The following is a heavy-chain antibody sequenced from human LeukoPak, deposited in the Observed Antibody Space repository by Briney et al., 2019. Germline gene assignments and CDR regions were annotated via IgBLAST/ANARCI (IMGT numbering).Heavy chain of an antibody. D-gene: IGHD1-26*01. J-gene: IGHJ3*02. CDR2: IYYSGNT. CDR3: ARDKVGATFPGAFNI. Sequence: SETLSLTCAVYGGSFSGYYWSWIRQPPGKGLEWIGNIYYSGNTNYNPSLKSRVTISEDTSKNQFSLKLTSVTAADTAVYFCARDKVGATFPGAFNIWGQGTMVTVSS. V-gene: IGHV4-34*01. CDR1: GGSFSGYY.